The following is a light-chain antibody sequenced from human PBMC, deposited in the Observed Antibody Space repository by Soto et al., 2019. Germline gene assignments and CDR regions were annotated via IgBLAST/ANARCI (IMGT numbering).Light chain of an antibody. CDR1: QSIRNY. Sequence: DIQMTQSPPTLSASVGDRVTITCRASQSIRNYLAWYQQMPGKAPKLLIYGAYNLQSGVPSRFSGSGSGTEFTLTISSLQPDDFATYFCQHHNSYFQTFGQGTKVEIK. V-gene: IGKV1-5*01. J-gene: IGKJ1*01. CDR2: GAY. CDR3: QHHNSYFQT.